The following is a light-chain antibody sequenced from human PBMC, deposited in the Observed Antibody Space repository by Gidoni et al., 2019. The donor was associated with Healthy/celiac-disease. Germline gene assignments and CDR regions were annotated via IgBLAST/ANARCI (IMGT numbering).Light chain of an antibody. V-gene: IGKV3-11*01. Sequence: EIVLTQSPATLSLSPGDRATLSCRASQSVSSYLAWDQQKPGQAPRLLIYDASNRATGIPARFSGSGSGTDFTLTISSLEPEDFAVYYCQQRSNWPPYTFXQXTKLEIK. CDR3: QQRSNWPPYT. CDR1: QSVSSY. CDR2: DAS. J-gene: IGKJ2*01.